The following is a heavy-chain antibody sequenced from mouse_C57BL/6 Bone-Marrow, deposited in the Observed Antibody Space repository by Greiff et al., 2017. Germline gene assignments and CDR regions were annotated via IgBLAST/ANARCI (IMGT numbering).Heavy chain of an antibody. CDR3: ASLLGYGSSYDAMDY. Sequence: DVKLVESGGGLVKPGGSLKLSCAASGFTFSSYAMSWVRQTPEKRLEWVATISDGGSYTYYPDNVKGRFTISRDNAKNNLYLQMSHLKSEDTAMYYCASLLGYGSSYDAMDYWGQGTSVTVSS. V-gene: IGHV5-4*03. CDR1: GFTFSSYA. J-gene: IGHJ4*01. CDR2: ISDGGSYT. D-gene: IGHD1-1*01.